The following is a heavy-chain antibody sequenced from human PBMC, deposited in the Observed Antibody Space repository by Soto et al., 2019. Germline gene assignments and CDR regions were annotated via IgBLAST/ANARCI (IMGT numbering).Heavy chain of an antibody. Sequence: PSETLSLTCTVSGGSISSYYWSWIRQPPGKGLEWIGYIYYSGSTNYNPSLKSRDTISVDTSKNQFSLKLSSVTAADTAVYYCARFNPTGYDFWSGYYILYYFDYWGQGTLVTVSS. CDR1: GGSISSYY. D-gene: IGHD3-3*01. CDR2: IYYSGST. V-gene: IGHV4-59*01. J-gene: IGHJ4*02. CDR3: ARFNPTGYDFWSGYYILYYFDY.